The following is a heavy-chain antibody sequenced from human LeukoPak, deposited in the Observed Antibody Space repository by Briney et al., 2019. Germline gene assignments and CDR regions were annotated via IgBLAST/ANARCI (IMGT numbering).Heavy chain of an antibody. CDR1: GFTFDDYA. CDR3: AKGNKLYYYGSGSYSQGFDY. J-gene: IGHJ4*02. CDR2: ISWNSGSI. Sequence: PGRSLRLSCAASGFTFDDYAMHWVRQAPGKGLEWVSGISWNSGSIGYADSVKGRFTISRDNAKNSLYLQMNSLRAEDTALYYCAKGNKLYYYGSGSYSQGFDYWGQGTLVTVS. D-gene: IGHD3-10*01. V-gene: IGHV3-9*01.